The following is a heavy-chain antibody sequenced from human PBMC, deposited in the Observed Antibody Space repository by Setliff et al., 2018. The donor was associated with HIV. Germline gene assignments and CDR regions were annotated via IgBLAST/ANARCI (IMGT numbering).Heavy chain of an antibody. CDR1: GFNFSNYW. J-gene: IGHJ5*02. CDR2: IKQDGSEK. Sequence: LSLTGAASGFNFSNYWMSWVRQAPGKGLEWVANIKQDGSEKKYEDSVKGRFSISRDNAKQSMYLQMDSLRAEDTAVYYCAGHSTTWYPNWFDPWGQGTLVTVSS. V-gene: IGHV3-7*03. CDR3: AGHSTTWYPNWFDP. D-gene: IGHD2-2*01.